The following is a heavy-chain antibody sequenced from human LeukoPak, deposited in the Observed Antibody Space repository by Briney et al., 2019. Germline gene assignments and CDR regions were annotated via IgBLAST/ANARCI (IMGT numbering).Heavy chain of an antibody. V-gene: IGHV3-53*01. Sequence: GGSLRLSCAASGFTVSSNPMSWVRQAPGKGLEWVSVIYSGGNTFDADSVKGRFTISRDNSKNTLYLQMNSLRAEDTAVYYCARDRAGGSGFDYWGQGTLITVSS. D-gene: IGHD1-1*01. CDR2: IYSGGNT. CDR1: GFTVSSNP. J-gene: IGHJ4*02. CDR3: ARDRAGGSGFDY.